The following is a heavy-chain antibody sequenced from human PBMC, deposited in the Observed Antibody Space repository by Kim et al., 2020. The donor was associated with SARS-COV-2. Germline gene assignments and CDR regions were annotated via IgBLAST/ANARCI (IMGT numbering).Heavy chain of an antibody. CDR3: ARLKRCSGGSCYGGSYYYYYGMDV. CDR2: INAGNGNT. CDR1: GYTFTSYA. Sequence: ASVKVSCKASGYTFTSYAMHWVRQAPGQRLEWMGWINAGNGNTKYSQKFQGRVTITRDTSTSTAYMELSSLRSEDTAVYYCARLKRCSGGSCYGGSYYYYYGMDVWVRGTTLTVSS. V-gene: IGHV1-3*01. J-gene: IGHJ6*01. D-gene: IGHD2-15*01.